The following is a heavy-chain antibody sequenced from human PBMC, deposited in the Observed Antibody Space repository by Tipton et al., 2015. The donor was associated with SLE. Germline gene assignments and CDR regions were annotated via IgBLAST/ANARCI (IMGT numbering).Heavy chain of an antibody. CDR3: ARPYSSSYDAFDI. CDR2: SNHSGSN. D-gene: IGHD6-6*01. J-gene: IGHJ3*02. Sequence: TLSLTCAVYGGSFSGYYWSWIRQPPGKGLEWIGESNHSGSNYYNPSRKSRVTISVDTSKNQFSLKLSSVTAADTAVYYCARPYSSSYDAFDIWGQGTMVTVSS. V-gene: IGHV4-34*01. CDR1: GGSFSGYY.